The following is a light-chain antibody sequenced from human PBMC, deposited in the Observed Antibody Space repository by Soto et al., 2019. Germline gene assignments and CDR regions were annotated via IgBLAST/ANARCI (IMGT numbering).Light chain of an antibody. V-gene: IGKV3-20*01. Sequence: IILTQSPATLSVAPGERVTFSCRASQSISTNLAWYQQKPGQAPRLLIYGASTRDTHIPDRFSGSGSGTDFTLTISRLEPEDFAVYYCQQYGSSTYTFGQGTKVDIK. CDR1: QSISTN. J-gene: IGKJ2*01. CDR2: GAS. CDR3: QQYGSSTYT.